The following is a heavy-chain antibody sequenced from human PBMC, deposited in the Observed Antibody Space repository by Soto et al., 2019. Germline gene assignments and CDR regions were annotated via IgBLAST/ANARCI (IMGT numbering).Heavy chain of an antibody. CDR3: ARGGKQYSFGP. CDR2: INAGNSNT. Sequence: ASVKVSCKASGYTFTSYAMHWVRQAPGQRLEWMGWINAGNSNTKYSQKFQGRVTITRDTSASTAYMELSSLRSEDTAVYYCARGGKQYSFGPWGQGTLVTVSS. V-gene: IGHV1-3*01. CDR1: GYTFTSYA. J-gene: IGHJ5*02. D-gene: IGHD3-16*01.